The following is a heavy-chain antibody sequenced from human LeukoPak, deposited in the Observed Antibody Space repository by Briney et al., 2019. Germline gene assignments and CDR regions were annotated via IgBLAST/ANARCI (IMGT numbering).Heavy chain of an antibody. CDR2: VYYSGNT. Sequence: SETLSLTCTVSGGSISGYYWSWIRQSPGKGLEWIGYVYYSGNTNHNPSLKSRVTISVDTSKNQFSLKLSSVTAADTAVYYCATLYSNYGVRAFDIWGQGTMVTVSS. CDR1: GGSISGYY. CDR3: ATLYSNYGVRAFDI. D-gene: IGHD4-11*01. J-gene: IGHJ3*02. V-gene: IGHV4-59*01.